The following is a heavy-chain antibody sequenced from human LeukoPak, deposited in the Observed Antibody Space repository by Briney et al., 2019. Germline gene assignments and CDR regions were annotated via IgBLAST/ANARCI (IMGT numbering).Heavy chain of an antibody. CDR2: FGSAGAT. CDR1: GFPFSAYD. J-gene: IGHJ2*01. V-gene: IGHV3-13*01. CDR3: VRGALPGDNWYFDL. Sequence: GGSLRLSCATSGFPFSAYDMHWVRQAPGKGLEWVSAFGSAGATYYPGAVKGRFTISRDYAKNSLFLQMNNLIAGDTAVYFCVRGALPGDNWYFDLWGRGTLVTVSS.